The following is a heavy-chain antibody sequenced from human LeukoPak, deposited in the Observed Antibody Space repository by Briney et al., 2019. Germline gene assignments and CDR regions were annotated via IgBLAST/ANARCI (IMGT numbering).Heavy chain of an antibody. J-gene: IGHJ5*02. CDR2: ISWNSGSI. Sequence: GRSLRLSCAASGFTFDDYAMHWVRQAPGEGLEWVSGISWNSGSIGYADSAKGRFTISRDNAKNSLYLQMNSLRAEDTALYYCAKDFPPSNRWGQGTLVTVSS. CDR1: GFTFDDYA. V-gene: IGHV3-9*01. CDR3: AKDFPPSNR.